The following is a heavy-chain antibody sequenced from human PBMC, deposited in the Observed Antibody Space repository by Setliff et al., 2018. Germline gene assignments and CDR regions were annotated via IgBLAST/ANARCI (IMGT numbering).Heavy chain of an antibody. V-gene: IGHV4-61*09. Sequence: SETLSLTCTVSDDSISSRHYYWSWIRQPAGKGLEWLGQIYYSGIANYNPSLKSRVTISLDTSKNQFSLSLTSVTAEDTAVYYCARMSGFQYIDVWDKGTTVTVSS. CDR3: ARMSGFQYIDV. CDR1: DDSISSRHYY. D-gene: IGHD3-3*01. J-gene: IGHJ6*03. CDR2: IYYSGIA.